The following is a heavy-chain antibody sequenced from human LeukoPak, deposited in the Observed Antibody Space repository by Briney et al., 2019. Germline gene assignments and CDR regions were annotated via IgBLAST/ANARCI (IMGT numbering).Heavy chain of an antibody. D-gene: IGHD3-16*02. CDR3: ASQYDYVWGSYRPFDY. CDR2: IYYSGST. Sequence: SQTLSLTCTVSGGSISSGGYYWSWIRQHPGKGLEWIGYIYYSGSTYYNPSLKSRVTISVDTSKNQFSLELSSVTAADTAVYYCASQYDYVWGSYRPFDYWGQGTLVTVSS. V-gene: IGHV4-31*03. J-gene: IGHJ4*02. CDR1: GGSISSGGYY.